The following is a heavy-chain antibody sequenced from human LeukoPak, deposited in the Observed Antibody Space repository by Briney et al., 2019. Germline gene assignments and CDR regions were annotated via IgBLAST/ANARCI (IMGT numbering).Heavy chain of an antibody. Sequence: GGSLRLSCAASGFTFDDYAMHWVRHAPGKGLEWVSLISWDGGSTYYADSVKGRFTISRDNSKNSLYLQMNSLRAEDTALYYCAKDGGGHFDYWGQGTLVTVSS. V-gene: IGHV3-43D*03. D-gene: IGHD3-16*01. CDR2: ISWDGGST. CDR1: GFTFDDYA. CDR3: AKDGGGHFDY. J-gene: IGHJ4*02.